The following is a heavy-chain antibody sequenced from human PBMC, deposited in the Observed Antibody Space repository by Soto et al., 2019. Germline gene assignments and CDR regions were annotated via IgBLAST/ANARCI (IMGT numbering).Heavy chain of an antibody. D-gene: IGHD5-18*01. V-gene: IGHV3-23*01. CDR2: ISSSGGST. Sequence: GGSLRLSCTASEFTFSSYAMSWVRQAPGKGLEWVSGISSSGGSTSYADAAKGRFTISRDNSKNTLYLQMNSLRAEDTAVYYCAKAAGYSYGSYYSDYWGQGTLVPVSS. CDR3: AKAAGYSYGSYYSDY. CDR1: EFTFSSYA. J-gene: IGHJ4*02.